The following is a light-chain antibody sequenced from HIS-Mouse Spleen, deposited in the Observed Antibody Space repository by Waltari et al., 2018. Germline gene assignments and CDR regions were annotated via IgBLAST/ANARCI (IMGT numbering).Light chain of an antibody. Sequence: QSALTQPRSVSGSPGQSVTISCTGTSSDVVGYNYVSWYQQHPGKAPKLMIYDVSKRPSGVPDRFSGSKSVNTASLTISGLQAEDEADYYCCSYAGSYTLVFGGGTKLTVL. J-gene: IGLJ2*01. CDR3: CSYAGSYTLV. CDR1: SSDVVGYNY. CDR2: DVS. V-gene: IGLV2-11*01.